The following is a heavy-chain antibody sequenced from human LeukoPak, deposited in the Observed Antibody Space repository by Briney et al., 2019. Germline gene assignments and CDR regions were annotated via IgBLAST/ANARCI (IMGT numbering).Heavy chain of an antibody. J-gene: IGHJ4*02. D-gene: IGHD6-19*01. V-gene: IGHV3-30*18. CDR1: GFTFSSYG. CDR3: AKDSRYSSGWYPDPDY. CDR2: ISYDGSNK. Sequence: PGGSLRLSCAASGFTFSSYGMHWVRQAPGKGLEWVAVISYDGSNKYYADSVKGRFTISRDNSKNTLYLQMNSLRAEDTAVYYCAKDSRYSSGWYPDPDYWGQGALVTVSS.